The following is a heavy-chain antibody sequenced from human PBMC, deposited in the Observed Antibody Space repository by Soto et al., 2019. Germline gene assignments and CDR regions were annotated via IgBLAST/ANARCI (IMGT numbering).Heavy chain of an antibody. CDR2: INHSGST. CDR3: ARDKITSHSDY. V-gene: IGHV4-4*02. CDR1: GGSISSSNW. D-gene: IGHD3-10*01. Sequence: PSETLSLTCVVSGGSISSSNWWSWVRQPPGKGLEWIGEINHSGSTNYNPSLKSRVTISVDTSKNQFSLKLTSVTAADTAVYYCARDKITSHSDYWGQGTLVTVSS. J-gene: IGHJ4*02.